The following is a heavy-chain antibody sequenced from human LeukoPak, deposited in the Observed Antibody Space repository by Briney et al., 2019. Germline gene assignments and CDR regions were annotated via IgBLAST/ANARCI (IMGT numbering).Heavy chain of an antibody. J-gene: IGHJ4*02. CDR3: AKDFQLKCYYDSSGYPLFDY. CDR2: ISSSDSTI. CDR1: GFTFSDYY. Sequence: PGGSLRLSCAASGFTFSDYYMSWIRQAPGKGLERVSYISSSDSTIYYADSVKGRFPISRDNAKNSLYLQMNRVRAEDTAVDYRAKDFQLKCYYDSSGYPLFDYWGQGTLVTVSS. V-gene: IGHV3-11*04. D-gene: IGHD3-22*01.